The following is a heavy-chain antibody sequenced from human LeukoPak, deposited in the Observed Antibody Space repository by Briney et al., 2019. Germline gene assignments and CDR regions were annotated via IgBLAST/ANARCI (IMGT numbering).Heavy chain of an antibody. CDR1: GYTFTSYD. CDR2: MNPNSGNT. V-gene: IGHV1-8*01. Sequence: GASVKVSCKASGYTFTSYDINWVRQATGQGLEWMGWMNPNSGNTGYAQKFQGRVTMTRNTSISTAYMELSSLRSEDTAVYYCARDDIVVVPAADDYYYYGMDVWGQGTTVTVSS. J-gene: IGHJ6*02. CDR3: ARDDIVVVPAADDYYYYGMDV. D-gene: IGHD2-2*01.